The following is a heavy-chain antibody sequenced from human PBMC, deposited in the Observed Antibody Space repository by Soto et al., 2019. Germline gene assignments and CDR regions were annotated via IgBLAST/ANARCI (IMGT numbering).Heavy chain of an antibody. CDR3: ARHRVTAVAFQFDY. Sequence: SETLSLTCTVSGGSISSYYWSWIRQPPGKGLEWIGYIYYSGSTNYNPSLKSRVTISVDTSKNQFSLKLSSVTAADTAVYYCARHRVTAVAFQFDYWGQGTLVTVSS. D-gene: IGHD6-19*01. CDR2: IYYSGST. V-gene: IGHV4-59*08. CDR1: GGSISSYY. J-gene: IGHJ4*02.